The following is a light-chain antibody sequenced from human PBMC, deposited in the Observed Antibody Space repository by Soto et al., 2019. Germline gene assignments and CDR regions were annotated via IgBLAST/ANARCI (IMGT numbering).Light chain of an antibody. CDR2: DVT. Sequence: QSALTQPASVSGSPRQSITISCTGTSSDVGAYNYVSWYQQYPGKAPKIMIYDVTNRPSGVSNRFSGSKSGNTASLTISGLQAEDEADYYCSSYTTSSTVVFGGGTKVTVL. V-gene: IGLV2-14*01. J-gene: IGLJ2*01. CDR1: SSDVGAYNY. CDR3: SSYTTSSTVV.